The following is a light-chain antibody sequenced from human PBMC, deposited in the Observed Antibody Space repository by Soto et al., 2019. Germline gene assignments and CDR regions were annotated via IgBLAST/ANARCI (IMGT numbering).Light chain of an antibody. CDR2: YDS. Sequence: SYELTQPPSVSVAPGKTARITCGGNNIGSKSVHWYQQKPGQAPVLVIYYDSDRPSGIPERFSGSNSGNTATLTISRVEAGDEADYYCQVWGSSSDHVVFGEGTKLTVL. V-gene: IGLV3-21*04. J-gene: IGLJ2*01. CDR1: NIGSKS. CDR3: QVWGSSSDHVV.